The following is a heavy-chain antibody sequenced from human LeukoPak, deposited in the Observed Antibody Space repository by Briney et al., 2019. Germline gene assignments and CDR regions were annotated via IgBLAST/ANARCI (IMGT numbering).Heavy chain of an antibody. V-gene: IGHV1-18*04. Sequence: GASVKVSCKASGYIFTGYYMHWVRQAPGQGLEWMGWISAYNGNTNYAQKLQGRVTMTTDTSTSTAYMELRRLRSDDTAVYFCARHRLHRIYYDTTGYYHDACDIWGQGTMVTVSS. CDR1: GYIFTGYY. CDR2: ISAYNGNT. J-gene: IGHJ3*02. D-gene: IGHD3-22*01. CDR3: ARHRLHRIYYDTTGYYHDACDI.